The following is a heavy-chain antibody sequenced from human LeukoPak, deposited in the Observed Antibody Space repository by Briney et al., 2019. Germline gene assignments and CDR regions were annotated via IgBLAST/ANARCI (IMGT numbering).Heavy chain of an antibody. CDR2: TNRRGDIT. CDR3: ARKGLGGELGGFDS. D-gene: IGHD1-7*01. Sequence: GGSLRLSCAASRFTFSTYAMSWVRQAPGKGLEWVSGTNRRGDITGYADFVKGRFTISRDNAKNSLYLQMNSLRVEDTALYHCARKGLGGELGGFDSWGQGTLVTVSS. CDR1: RFTFSTYA. V-gene: IGHV3-20*01. J-gene: IGHJ4*02.